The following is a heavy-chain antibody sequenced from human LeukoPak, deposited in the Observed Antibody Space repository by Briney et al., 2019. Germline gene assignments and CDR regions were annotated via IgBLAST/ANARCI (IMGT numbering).Heavy chain of an antibody. Sequence: PGGSLRLSCAASGFTFSSYSMNWVRQAPGKGLEWVSFIGGTAGNTYYADSVKGRFTISRDNAKNSLYLQMNSLRAEDTAVYYCAREWSAFDIWGQGTMVTVSS. V-gene: IGHV3-48*04. CDR2: IGGTAGNT. D-gene: IGHD2-8*01. J-gene: IGHJ3*02. CDR1: GFTFSSYS. CDR3: AREWSAFDI.